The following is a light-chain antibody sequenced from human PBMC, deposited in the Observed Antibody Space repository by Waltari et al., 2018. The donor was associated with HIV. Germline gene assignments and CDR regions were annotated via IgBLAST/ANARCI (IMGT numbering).Light chain of an antibody. V-gene: IGLV1-40*01. J-gene: IGLJ2*01. CDR1: SSNIGAGHD. Sequence: QSVLTQPPSVSGAPGPRVTISCTGNSSNIGAGHDVPWYRQLPGTAPKFLISGNNFRPAGVPDRFSGSKSGTSASLVITGLQADDEAVYYCHCTDSSLMGPVVFGGGTKLTVL. CDR2: GNN. CDR3: HCTDSSLMGPVV.